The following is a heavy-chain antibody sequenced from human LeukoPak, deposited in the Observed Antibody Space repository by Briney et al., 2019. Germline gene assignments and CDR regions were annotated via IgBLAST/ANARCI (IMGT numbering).Heavy chain of an antibody. CDR3: ARVQGYYYYMDV. J-gene: IGHJ6*03. V-gene: IGHV3-21*01. CDR1: GFTFSSYS. Sequence: GGSLRLSCAASGFTFSSYSMSWVRQAPGKGLEWVSSISSSSSYIYYADSVKGRFTISRDNAKNSLYLQMNSLRAEDTAVYYCARVQGYYYYMDVWGKGTTVTVSS. CDR2: ISSSSSYI.